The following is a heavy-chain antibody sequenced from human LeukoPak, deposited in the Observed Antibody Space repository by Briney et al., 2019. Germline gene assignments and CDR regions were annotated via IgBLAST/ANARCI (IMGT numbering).Heavy chain of an antibody. Sequence: GSLRLSCAASGFTFSSYGMHWVRQAPGKGLEWVAVIWYDGSNKYYADSVKGRFTISRDNSKNTLYLQMNSLGAEDTAVYYCARDQGGSGSSFDYWGQGTLVTVSS. CDR2: IWYDGSNK. CDR1: GFTFSSYG. D-gene: IGHD3-10*01. J-gene: IGHJ4*02. CDR3: ARDQGGSGSSFDY. V-gene: IGHV3-33*01.